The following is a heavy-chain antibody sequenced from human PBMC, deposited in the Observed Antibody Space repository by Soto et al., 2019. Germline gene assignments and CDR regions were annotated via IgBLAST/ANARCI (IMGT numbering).Heavy chain of an antibody. D-gene: IGHD3-10*01. CDR3: ARLWFGDNWFDP. Sequence: ASVKVSCKASGYTFTNYGISWVRQAPGQGLEWMGWISAYNGNTNYAQKPQGRVTMTTDTSTSTAYMELRSLRSDDTAVYYCARLWFGDNWFDPWGQGTLVTVSS. V-gene: IGHV1-18*01. CDR1: GYTFTNYG. J-gene: IGHJ5*02. CDR2: ISAYNGNT.